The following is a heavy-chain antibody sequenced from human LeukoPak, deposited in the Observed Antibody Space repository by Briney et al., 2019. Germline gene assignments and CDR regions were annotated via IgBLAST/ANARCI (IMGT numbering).Heavy chain of an antibody. D-gene: IGHD2-2*01. Sequence: PGGSLRLSCAASGFTFSSYAMSWVRQAPGKGLEWVSAISGSGGSTYYADSVKGRFTISRDNSKNTLYLQMNSLRAEDTAVYYCARDLLVVPASRRDYYYGMDVWGQGTTVTVSS. CDR2: ISGSGGST. CDR1: GFTFSSYA. V-gene: IGHV3-23*01. J-gene: IGHJ6*02. CDR3: ARDLLVVPASRRDYYYGMDV.